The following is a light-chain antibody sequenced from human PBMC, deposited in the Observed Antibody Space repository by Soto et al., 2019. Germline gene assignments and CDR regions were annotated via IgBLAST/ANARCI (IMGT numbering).Light chain of an antibody. Sequence: EIVLTQSPGTLSLSPGERATLSCRASQSVSSSYLAWYQQKPGQAPRLLIYGASSRATGIPDRFSGSGSGTDVTLTISRLAPEDFGVYYCQEYGSSPPYTFGQGTKLEIK. CDR3: QEYGSSPPYT. CDR1: QSVSSSY. CDR2: GAS. V-gene: IGKV3-20*01. J-gene: IGKJ2*01.